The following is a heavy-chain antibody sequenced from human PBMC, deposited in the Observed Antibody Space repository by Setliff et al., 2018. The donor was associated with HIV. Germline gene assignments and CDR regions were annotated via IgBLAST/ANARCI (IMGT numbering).Heavy chain of an antibody. CDR3: ARVEAKVRGATYGMDV. CDR2: IYNSGNS. Sequence: PSETLSLTCNVSGDSISNHYWNWIRQPPGKGLEWIATIYNSGNSVSNPSLKSRVTISVDTSKNQFSLTLNSVTAADTAVYYCARVEAKVRGATYGMDVWGQGTTVTV. CDR1: GDSISNHY. D-gene: IGHD3-10*01. J-gene: IGHJ6*02. V-gene: IGHV4-59*11.